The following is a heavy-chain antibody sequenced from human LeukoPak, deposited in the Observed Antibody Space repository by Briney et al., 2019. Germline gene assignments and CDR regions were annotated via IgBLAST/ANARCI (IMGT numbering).Heavy chain of an antibody. CDR1: GGSISSSSYY. CDR3: ARHVLLWFGELPDPLAY. CDR2: IYYSGST. V-gene: IGHV4-39*01. Sequence: PSETLSLTCTVSGGSISSSSYYWGWIRQPPGKGLEWIGSIYYSGSTYYNPSLKSRVTISVDTSNNQFSLKLSSVTAADTAVYYCARHVLLWFGELPDPLAYWGQGTLVTVSS. D-gene: IGHD3-10*01. J-gene: IGHJ4*02.